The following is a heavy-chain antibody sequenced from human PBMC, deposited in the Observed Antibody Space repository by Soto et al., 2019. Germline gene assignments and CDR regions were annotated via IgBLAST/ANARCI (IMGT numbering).Heavy chain of an antibody. CDR2: ITHSGGST. J-gene: IGHJ3*02. CDR1: GFTFSNYT. V-gene: IGHV3-23*01. Sequence: GGSLRLSCAAPGFTFSNYTMNWVRQAPGKGLEWVSGITHSGGSTYYTASVKGRFTISRDNLKYILYLQMNDLKAEDTATYYCAKGFRPLGGAFDIWVQGTMVTVSS. D-gene: IGHD3-16*01. CDR3: AKGFRPLGGAFDI.